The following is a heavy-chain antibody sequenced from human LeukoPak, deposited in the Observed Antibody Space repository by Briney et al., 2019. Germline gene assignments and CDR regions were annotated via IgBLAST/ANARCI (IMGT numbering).Heavy chain of an antibody. V-gene: IGHV4-59*11. J-gene: IGHJ5*02. CDR2: IYYSGST. CDR1: GGSISSHY. Sequence: SETLSLTCTVSGGSISSHYWSWIRQPPGKGLEWIGYIYYSGSTNYNPSLKSRVTISVDTSKNQFSLKLSSVTAADTAVYYCARVFSSSWYGFWFDPWGQGTLVTVSS. CDR3: ARVFSSSWYGFWFDP. D-gene: IGHD6-13*01.